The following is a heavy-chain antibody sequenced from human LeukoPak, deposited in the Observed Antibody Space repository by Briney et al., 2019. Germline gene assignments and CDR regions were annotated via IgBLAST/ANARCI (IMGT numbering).Heavy chain of an antibody. V-gene: IGHV3-48*03. CDR1: GFTFSRME. CDR3: ARDMGYCSSSNCYTYYLDY. CDR2: IGGSGSSL. Sequence: GGSLRLSCVASGFTFSRMEMNWVGQAPGKGLEWVLYIGGSGSSLYYAASVKGRFTISSDNAKNSLYLQMNSLRGEDTAVYYCARDMGYCSSSNCYTYYLDYWGQGTLVTVSS. D-gene: IGHD2-2*01. J-gene: IGHJ4*02.